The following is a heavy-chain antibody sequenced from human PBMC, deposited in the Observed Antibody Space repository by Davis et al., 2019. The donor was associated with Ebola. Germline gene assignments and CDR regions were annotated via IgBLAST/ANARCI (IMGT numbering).Heavy chain of an antibody. CDR3: ARLSGLVTTVDF. Sequence: PSETLSLTCTVSGVSISNSAYYWGWVRQPPGMGPEWIGNIFYHGRTFYNPSLESRVTISVDTSKNQFSLKLISVTAADTAVYYCARLSGLVTTVDFWGQGTLVTVSS. J-gene: IGHJ4*02. V-gene: IGHV4-39*01. CDR1: GVSISNSAYY. CDR2: IFYHGRT. D-gene: IGHD3/OR15-3a*01.